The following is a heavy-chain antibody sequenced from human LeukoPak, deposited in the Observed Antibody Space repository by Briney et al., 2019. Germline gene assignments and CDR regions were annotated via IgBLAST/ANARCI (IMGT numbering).Heavy chain of an antibody. J-gene: IGHJ4*02. CDR2: ISGSGGST. V-gene: IGHV3-23*01. Sequence: PGGSLTLSCAASGLTFSSYAMSWVRQAPGKGLEWVSAISGSGGSTYYPDPVKGRFTISSDNYKNMLYLQMNSLRAEDTAVYYCAKDVRGYSYGFLDYWGQGTLITVSS. CDR3: AKDVRGYSYGFLDY. CDR1: GLTFSSYA. D-gene: IGHD5-18*01.